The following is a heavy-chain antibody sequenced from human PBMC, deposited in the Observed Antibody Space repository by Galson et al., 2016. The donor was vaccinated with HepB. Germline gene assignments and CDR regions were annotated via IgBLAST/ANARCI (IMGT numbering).Heavy chain of an antibody. CDR2: INSGGTIS. Sequence: SLRLSCAASGFAFGSHWMHWVRQVPGKGLVWVSRINSGGTISNYADSVKGQFTISRDNAKNTLYLQMNSLRVEDTAVYYCGRDHSVVLTTAYNWFDPWGQGTLVTVSS. V-gene: IGHV3-74*01. D-gene: IGHD4-23*01. CDR1: GFAFGSHW. J-gene: IGHJ5*02. CDR3: GRDHSVVLTTAYNWFDP.